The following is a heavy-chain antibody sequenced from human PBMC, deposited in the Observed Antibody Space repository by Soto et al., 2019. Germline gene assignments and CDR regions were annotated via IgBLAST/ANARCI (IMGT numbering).Heavy chain of an antibody. CDR2: IIPIFGTA. J-gene: IGHJ6*02. Sequence: ASVKVSCKASGGTFSSYAISWVRQAPGQGLEWMGGIIPIFGTANYAQKLQGRVTITADESTSTAYMELSSLRSEDTAVYYCARKYYGSGSYWYYYYYYGMDVWGQGTTVTVSS. CDR1: GGTFSSYA. V-gene: IGHV1-69*13. D-gene: IGHD3-10*01. CDR3: ARKYYGSGSYWYYYYYYGMDV.